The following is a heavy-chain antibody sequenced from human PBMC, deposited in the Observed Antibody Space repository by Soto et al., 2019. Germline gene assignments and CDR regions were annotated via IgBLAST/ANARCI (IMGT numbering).Heavy chain of an antibody. CDR3: AKASQDCSGGSCYGYWYFDL. D-gene: IGHD2-15*01. CDR1: GFTFSSYW. J-gene: IGHJ2*01. CDR2: ISFDGSTT. Sequence: PGGSLRLSCAASGFTFSSYWMHWVRQASGKGLVWVSRISFDGSTTTYADSVKGRFTISRDSSKNTLYLQMNSLRAEDTAVYYCAKASQDCSGGSCYGYWYFDLWGRGTLVTVSS. V-gene: IGHV3-74*01.